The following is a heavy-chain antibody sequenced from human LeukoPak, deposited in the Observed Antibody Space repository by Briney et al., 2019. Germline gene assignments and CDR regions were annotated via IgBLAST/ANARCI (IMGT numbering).Heavy chain of an antibody. CDR2: IYTSGST. CDR1: GGSISSYY. V-gene: IGHV4-4*07. Sequence: SETLSLTCTVSGGSISSYYWSWIRQPAGKGLEGIGRIYTSGSTNYNPSLKSRVTISVDKSKNQFSLKLSSVTAADTAVYYCARDRWTTVTFLNWYFDLWGRGTLVTVSS. CDR3: ARDRWTTVTFLNWYFDL. D-gene: IGHD4-17*01. J-gene: IGHJ2*01.